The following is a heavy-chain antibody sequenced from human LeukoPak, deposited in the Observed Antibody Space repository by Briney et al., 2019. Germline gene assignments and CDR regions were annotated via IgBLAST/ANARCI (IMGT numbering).Heavy chain of an antibody. D-gene: IGHD5-24*01. V-gene: IGHV3-21*01. CDR1: GFTFTSYS. CDR3: ARDGYNSGYLDP. CDR2: ISSSSSYI. J-gene: IGHJ5*02. Sequence: GGSLRLSCAASGFTFTSYSMNWVRQAPGKGLEWVSSISSSSSYIYYADLVKGRFTISRDNAKNSLYLQMNSLRAEDTAVYYCARDGYNSGYLDPWGQGTLVTVSS.